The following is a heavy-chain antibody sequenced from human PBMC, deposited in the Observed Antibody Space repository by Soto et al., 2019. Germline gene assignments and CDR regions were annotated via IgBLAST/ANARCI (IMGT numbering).Heavy chain of an antibody. J-gene: IGHJ4*02. CDR2: ISYDGSNK. D-gene: IGHD6-13*01. Sequence: QVQLVESGGGVVQPGRSLRLSCAASGFTFSSYGMHWVRQAPGKGLEWVAVISYDGSNKYYADSVKGRFTISRDNSKNTLYLQMNSLRAEDTAVYYCAKLGAGSRKDLDYWGQGTLVTVSS. CDR3: AKLGAGSRKDLDY. V-gene: IGHV3-30*18. CDR1: GFTFSSYG.